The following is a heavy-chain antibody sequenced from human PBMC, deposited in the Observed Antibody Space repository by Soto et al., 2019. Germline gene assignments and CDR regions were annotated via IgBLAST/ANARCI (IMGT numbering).Heavy chain of an antibody. J-gene: IGHJ4*02. CDR1: GGSVSSSSYY. V-gene: IGHV4-61*01. Sequence: ETLSLTCTVSGGSVSSSSYYWSWIRQPPGKGLEWIGYIYYSGSTNYNPSLKSRVTISVDTSKNQFSLKLSSVTAADTAVYYCARARVDYFDYWGQGTLVTVSS. CDR2: IYYSGST. CDR3: ARARVDYFDY. D-gene: IGHD2-15*01.